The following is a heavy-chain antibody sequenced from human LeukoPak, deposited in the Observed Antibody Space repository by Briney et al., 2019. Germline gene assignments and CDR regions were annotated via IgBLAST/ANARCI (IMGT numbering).Heavy chain of an antibody. V-gene: IGHV3-21*01. J-gene: IGHJ5*02. CDR3: ARVSTVTTGWNWFDP. D-gene: IGHD4-11*01. Sequence: GGPLRLSCAASGFTFSSYSMNWVRQAPGKGLEWVSSISSSSSYIYYADSVKGRFTISRDNAKNSLYLQMNSLRAEDTAVYYCARVSTVTTGWNWFDPWGQGTLVTVSS. CDR2: ISSSSSYI. CDR1: GFTFSSYS.